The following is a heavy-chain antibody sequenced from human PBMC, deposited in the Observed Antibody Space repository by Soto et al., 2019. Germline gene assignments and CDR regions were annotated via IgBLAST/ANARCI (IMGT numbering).Heavy chain of an antibody. Sequence: SETLSLTCTVSGGSISSYYWSWIRQPPGKGLEWIGYIHYSGSTNYNPSLKSRVTISVDTSKNQFSLKLSSVTAADTAVYHCARLEFEFSSSGERFYFDYWGQGTLVTVSS. V-gene: IGHV4-59*01. CDR3: ARLEFEFSSSGERFYFDY. CDR1: GGSISSYY. CDR2: IHYSGST. D-gene: IGHD6-6*01. J-gene: IGHJ4*02.